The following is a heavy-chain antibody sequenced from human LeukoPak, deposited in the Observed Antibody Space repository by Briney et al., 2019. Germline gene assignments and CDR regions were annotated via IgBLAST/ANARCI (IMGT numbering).Heavy chain of an antibody. Sequence: SVKVSCKASGGTFSSHAISWVRQAPGQGLEWMGRIIPIFGTANYAQKFQGRVTITTDESTSTAYMELSSLRSEDTAVYYCASWAGKRPVAAAGTEGYWGQGTLVTVSS. CDR3: ASWAGKRPVAAAGTEGY. V-gene: IGHV1-69*05. CDR2: IIPIFGTA. CDR1: GGTFSSHA. J-gene: IGHJ4*02. D-gene: IGHD6-13*01.